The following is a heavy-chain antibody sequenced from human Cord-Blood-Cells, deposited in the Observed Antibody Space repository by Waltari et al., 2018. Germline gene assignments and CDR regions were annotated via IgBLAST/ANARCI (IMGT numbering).Heavy chain of an antibody. V-gene: IGHV4-38-2*02. J-gene: IGHJ4*02. CDR3: ARDRARYSEQQLVDY. D-gene: IGHD6-13*01. Sequence: QVQLQESGPGLVKPSETLSLTCAVSGYSISSGYYWGWIRQPPGKGLEWIGSIYHSGSTYYNPSLKGRVTISVDTSQNQFSLKLSSVTAADTAVYYCARDRARYSEQQLVDYWGQGTLVTVSS. CDR2: IYHSGST. CDR1: GYSISSGYY.